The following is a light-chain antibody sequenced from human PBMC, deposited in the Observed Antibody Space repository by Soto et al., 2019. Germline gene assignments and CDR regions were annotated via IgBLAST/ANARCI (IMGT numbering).Light chain of an antibody. Sequence: EIVLTQSPGTLSLSPGERAALSCRASQSISSSFLAWYQHKPGQAPRLLIHGASSRATGIPDRFSGSESGTDFTLTISRLDPEDFAVYYCQLYGSSLVTFGQGTKVEIK. J-gene: IGKJ2*01. CDR3: QLYGSSLVT. CDR2: GAS. V-gene: IGKV3-20*01. CDR1: QSISSSF.